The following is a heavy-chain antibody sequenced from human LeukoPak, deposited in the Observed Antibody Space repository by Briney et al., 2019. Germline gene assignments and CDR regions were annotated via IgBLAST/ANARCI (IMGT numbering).Heavy chain of an antibody. Sequence: SETLSITCTVSGGSISSSSYYWGWIRPPPRNCLVWIWGVYYCGSPSYNPSLKSRVTISVDSSKTQFSLKVTSVTAADTAVYYCARQGTTSPQHYFYYYGMDVWGQGTTVTVSS. V-gene: IGHV4-39*01. J-gene: IGHJ6*02. D-gene: IGHD2-2*01. CDR2: VYYCGSP. CDR3: ARQGTTSPQHYFYYYGMDV. CDR1: GGSISSSSYY.